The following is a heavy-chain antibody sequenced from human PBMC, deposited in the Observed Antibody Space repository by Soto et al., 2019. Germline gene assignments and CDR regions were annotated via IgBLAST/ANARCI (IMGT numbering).Heavy chain of an antibody. D-gene: IGHD1-1*01. Sequence: LSXRCTVSGGSIISSTYYGGWIRQPPVKGLEWIGSIYYSGSTYYNPSLKSRVTISVDTSKNQFSLKLSSVTAADTAVYYCARGRPTTQVGGIHFWGQAPLRTVS. CDR1: GGSIISSTYY. CDR3: ARGRPTTQVGGIHF. V-gene: IGHV4-39*01. CDR2: IYYSGST. J-gene: IGHJ4*02.